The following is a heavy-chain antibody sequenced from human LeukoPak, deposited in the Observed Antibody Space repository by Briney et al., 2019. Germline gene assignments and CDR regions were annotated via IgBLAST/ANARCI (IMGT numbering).Heavy chain of an antibody. V-gene: IGHV3-20*04. CDR1: GFTFSSYG. CDR3: ARAALTTAYYYMDV. J-gene: IGHJ6*03. D-gene: IGHD4-17*01. CDR2: INWNGGST. Sequence: GGSLRLSCAASGFTFSSYGMSWVRQAPGKGLEWVSGINWNGGSTGYADSVKGRFTISRDNAKNSLYLQMNSLRAEDTALYYCARAALTTAYYYMDVWGKGTTVTVSS.